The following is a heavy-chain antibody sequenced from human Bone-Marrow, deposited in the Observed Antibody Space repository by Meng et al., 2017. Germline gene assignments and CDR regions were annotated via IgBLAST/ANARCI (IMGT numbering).Heavy chain of an antibody. CDR3: ARDGSGSDYSPPSLDYYGMDV. Sequence: SETLSLTCAVYGGSFSGYYWSWVRQPPGKGLEWIGEINHSGSTNYNPSLKSRVTMSVDTCKNQFSLKLSSVTAADTAVYYCARDGSGSDYSPPSLDYYGMDVWGQGTTVTVSS. CDR1: GGSFSGYY. D-gene: IGHD1-26*01. J-gene: IGHJ6*02. V-gene: IGHV4-34*01. CDR2: INHSGST.